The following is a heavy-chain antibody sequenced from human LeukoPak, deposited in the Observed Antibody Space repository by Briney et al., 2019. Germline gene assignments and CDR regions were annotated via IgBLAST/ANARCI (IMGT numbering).Heavy chain of an antibody. CDR2: INHSGST. V-gene: IGHV4-34*01. Sequence: SETLSLTCAVYGGSFRGYYWSWIRQPPGKGLEWMGEINHSGSTNYNPSLKSRVTISVDTSKNKFSLKLSSVTAADTAVYYCARGRRFGEFRNWFDPWGPGTLVTVSS. CDR1: GGSFRGYY. J-gene: IGHJ5*02. D-gene: IGHD3-10*01. CDR3: ARGRRFGEFRNWFDP.